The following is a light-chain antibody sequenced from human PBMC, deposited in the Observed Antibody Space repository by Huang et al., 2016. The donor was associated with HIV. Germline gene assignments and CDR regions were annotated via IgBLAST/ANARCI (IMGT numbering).Light chain of an antibody. CDR1: QDINNF. CDR2: AAS. J-gene: IGKJ1*01. Sequence: AIRMTQSTSSLSASTGDRVNITCRASQDINNFLAWYQQKPGKAPNLLIYAASILETGVPLRFSGSGSGTEFNLSISCLQSEDFATYYCQQYYSYRTFGQGTQVEIK. V-gene: IGKV1-8*01. CDR3: QQYYSYRT.